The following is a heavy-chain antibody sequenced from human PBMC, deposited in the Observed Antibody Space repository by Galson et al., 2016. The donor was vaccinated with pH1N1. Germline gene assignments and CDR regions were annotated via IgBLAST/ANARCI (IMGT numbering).Heavy chain of an antibody. Sequence: SVKVSCKASGDIFINYPISWVRQAPGQGLEWMGGIMPIFDKPTYAQKFQGRVTITTDKSTSTTYMVLSSLGSEDTAVYYCARGGGTYYQTYRYFNLWGRGTLVTVSS. D-gene: IGHD3-22*01. CDR1: GDIFINYP. CDR2: IMPIFDKP. CDR3: ARGGGTYYQTYRYFNL. V-gene: IGHV1-69*05. J-gene: IGHJ2*01.